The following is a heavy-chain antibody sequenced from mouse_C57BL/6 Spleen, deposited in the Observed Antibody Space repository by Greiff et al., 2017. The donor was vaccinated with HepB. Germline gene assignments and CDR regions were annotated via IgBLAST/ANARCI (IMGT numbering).Heavy chain of an antibody. D-gene: IGHD1-1*01. J-gene: IGHJ2*01. CDR1: GYAFSSYW. Sequence: QVQLQQSGAELVKPGASVKISCKASGYAFSSYWMNWVKKRPGKGLEWIGQIYPGDGDTNYNGKFKGKATLTAEKSSSTAYMQLSSLTSEDSAVYFCARGYYGSDYWGQGTTLTVSS. CDR3: ARGYYGSDY. V-gene: IGHV1-80*01. CDR2: IYPGDGDT.